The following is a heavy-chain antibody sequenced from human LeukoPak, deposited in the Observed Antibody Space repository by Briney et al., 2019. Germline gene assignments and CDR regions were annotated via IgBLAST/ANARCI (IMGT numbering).Heavy chain of an antibody. J-gene: IGHJ4*02. CDR1: GYTFTSYG. V-gene: IGHV1-18*01. Sequence: ASVKVSCKPSGYTFTSYGISWVRQAPGQGLEWMGWISAYNGNTNYAQKLQGRVTMTTDTSTSTAYMELRSLRSDDTAVYYCARDSSGWNHFDYWGQGTLFTVSS. CDR3: ARDSSGWNHFDY. CDR2: ISAYNGNT. D-gene: IGHD6-19*01.